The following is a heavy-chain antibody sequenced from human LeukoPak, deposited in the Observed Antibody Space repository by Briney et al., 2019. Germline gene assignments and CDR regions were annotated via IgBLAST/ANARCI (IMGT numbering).Heavy chain of an antibody. Sequence: GGSLRLSCAASGFTFSSYSMSWVRQAPGKGLEWVSSISTSSSYIYYADSVKGRFTISRDNAKNSLYLQMNSLRAEDTAVYYCARAEYSSSWFLEYWGQGTLVTVSS. J-gene: IGHJ4*02. CDR1: GFTFSSYS. V-gene: IGHV3-21*01. CDR3: ARAEYSSSWFLEY. D-gene: IGHD6-13*01. CDR2: ISTSSSYI.